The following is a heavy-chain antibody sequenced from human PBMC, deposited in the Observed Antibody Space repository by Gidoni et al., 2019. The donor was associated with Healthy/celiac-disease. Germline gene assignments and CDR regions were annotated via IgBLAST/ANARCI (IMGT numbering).Heavy chain of an antibody. V-gene: IGHV4-59*01. CDR1: GCSISSYY. J-gene: IGHJ4*02. D-gene: IGHD5-12*01. CDR2: IYYSGST. Sequence: QVQLQESGPGLVKPSETLSLTCPVSGCSISSYYWSWIRQPPGKGLEWIGYIYYSGSTNYNPSLKSRVTISVDTSKNQFSLKLSSVTAADTAVYYCARAEMATIFFDYWGQGTLVTVSS. CDR3: ARAEMATIFFDY.